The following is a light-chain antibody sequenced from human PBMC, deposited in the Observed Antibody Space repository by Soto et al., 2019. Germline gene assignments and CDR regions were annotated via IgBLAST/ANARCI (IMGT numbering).Light chain of an antibody. CDR2: DDR. Sequence: SYELTQPPSVSVAPRQTARISCGGNNIQSKSVHWYQQKPGQAPVLVVYDDRDRPSGIPERFSGSNSGNTATLTISRVEAGDEADYYCQVWDGSSDHPVFGGGTKLTVL. V-gene: IGLV3-21*02. J-gene: IGLJ2*01. CDR1: NIQSKS. CDR3: QVWDGSSDHPV.